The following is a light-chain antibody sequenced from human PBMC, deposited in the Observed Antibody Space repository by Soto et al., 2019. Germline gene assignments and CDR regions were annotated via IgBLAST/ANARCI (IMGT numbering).Light chain of an antibody. V-gene: IGLV2-14*01. CDR1: SGDVGHYNY. CDR2: EVS. Sequence: QSALTQPASVSGSPGQSITISCTGSSGDVGHYNYVSWYQQHPGKAPKLMIYEVSNRPSGVSNRFSGSKSGNTASLIISGLQADDEDDYYCTSYTTSRIWVFGGGTKLTVL. CDR3: TSYTTSRIWV. J-gene: IGLJ3*02.